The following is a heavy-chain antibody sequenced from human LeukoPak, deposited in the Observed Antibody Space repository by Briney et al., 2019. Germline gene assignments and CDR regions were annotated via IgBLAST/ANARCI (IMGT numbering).Heavy chain of an antibody. CDR1: GFPFSSYA. CDR3: ARQVGFCSDSTCYFDY. Sequence: PGGSLRLSCAASGFPFSSYAMRWVRQGPGKGLQWVSAISGSGDSTDYADSVKGRFTISRDNSKNILFLQMSSLRADDTAIYYCARQVGFCSDSTCYFDYWGQGALVTVSS. V-gene: IGHV3-23*01. CDR2: ISGSGDST. J-gene: IGHJ4*02. D-gene: IGHD3-22*01.